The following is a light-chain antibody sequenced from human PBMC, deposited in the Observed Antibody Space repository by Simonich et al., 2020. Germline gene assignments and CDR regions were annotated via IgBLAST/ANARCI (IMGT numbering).Light chain of an antibody. CDR3: QQYNNWPLT. CDR1: QSVSSN. CDR2: GAS. J-gene: IGKJ4*01. V-gene: IGKV3-15*01. Sequence: DIVMTQSPATLSVSPGESATLSCRSSQSVSSNLAWYQQKPGQSPRLLIYGASTRDTGIPARFSGSGSGTEFTLTISSMQSEDFAVYYCQQYNNWPLTFGGGTKVEIK.